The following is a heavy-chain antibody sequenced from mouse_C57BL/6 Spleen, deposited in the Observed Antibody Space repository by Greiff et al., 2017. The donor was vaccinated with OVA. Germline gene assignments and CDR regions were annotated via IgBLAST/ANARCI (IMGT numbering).Heavy chain of an antibody. Sequence: EVQLQQSGAELVRPGASVKLSCTASGFNIKDDYMHWVKQRPEQGLEWIGWIDPENGDTEYASKFQGKATITADTSSNTAYLQLSSLTSEDTAVYYCTFYDGSNPAWFAYWGQGTLVTVSA. CDR3: TFYDGSNPAWFAY. D-gene: IGHD2-3*01. CDR2: IDPENGDT. CDR1: GFNIKDDY. V-gene: IGHV14-4*01. J-gene: IGHJ3*01.